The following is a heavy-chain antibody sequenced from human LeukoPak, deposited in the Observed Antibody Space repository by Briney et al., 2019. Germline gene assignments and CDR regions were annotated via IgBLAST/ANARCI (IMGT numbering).Heavy chain of an antibody. V-gene: IGHV1-2*02. CDR3: ARGDQLLSRYFDY. CDR1: GYTFTGYY. Sequence: ASVKVSCKASGYTFTGYYMHWVRQAPGQGLEWMGWINPNSGGTNYAQKFQGRVTMTRDTSISTAYMELSRLRSDDTAVYYCARGDQLLSRYFDYWGQGTLVTVSS. D-gene: IGHD2-2*01. J-gene: IGHJ4*02. CDR2: INPNSGGT.